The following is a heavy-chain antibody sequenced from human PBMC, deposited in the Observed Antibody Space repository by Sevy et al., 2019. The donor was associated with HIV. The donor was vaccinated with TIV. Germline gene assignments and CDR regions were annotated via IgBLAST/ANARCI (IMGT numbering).Heavy chain of an antibody. CDR1: GFTFSDYG. D-gene: IGHD3-10*01. J-gene: IGHJ4*03. CDR3: ARDNLLPVMVTMVRGALSYYFDY. CDR2: IWYDGINK. V-gene: IGHV3-33*01. Sequence: GGSLRLSCAASGFTFSDYGIHWVRQAPGKGPEWVAVIWYDGINKYYVDSVKGRFTISRDNSKNTVYLQMNSLRAEDTAVYYCARDNLLPVMVTMVRGALSYYFDYWGQGSAVTVSS.